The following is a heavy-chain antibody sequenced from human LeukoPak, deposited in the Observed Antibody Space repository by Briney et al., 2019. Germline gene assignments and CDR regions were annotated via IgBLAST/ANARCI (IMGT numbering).Heavy chain of an antibody. CDR3: ARGGFGSGSYSDY. CDR1: GYTFTSYD. D-gene: IGHD3-10*01. CDR2: MSPNSGDA. J-gene: IGHJ4*02. Sequence: ASVKVSCKASGYTFTSYDINWVRQATGQGLEWMGWMSPNSGDAGYVQKFQGRVTMTRDTSISTAYMELSSLTSEDAAVYYCARGGFGSGSYSDYWGQGTLVTVSS. V-gene: IGHV1-8*01.